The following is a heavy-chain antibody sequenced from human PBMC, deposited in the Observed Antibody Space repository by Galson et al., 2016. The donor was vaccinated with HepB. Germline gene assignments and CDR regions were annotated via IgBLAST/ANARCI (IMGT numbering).Heavy chain of an antibody. J-gene: IGHJ2*01. CDR3: ARRGSKEKGYFDL. CDR1: GDSVSSDSAA. D-gene: IGHD6-13*01. V-gene: IGHV6-1*01. CDR2: TYRRSKXXN. Sequence: CAISGDSVSSDSAAWNWIRQSPSRGLEGRGKTYRRSKXXNDYXXXVKXQMTINPDTSKNQFSLQLNSVTPEDTAVYYCARRGSKEKGYFDLWGRGTVVXVS.